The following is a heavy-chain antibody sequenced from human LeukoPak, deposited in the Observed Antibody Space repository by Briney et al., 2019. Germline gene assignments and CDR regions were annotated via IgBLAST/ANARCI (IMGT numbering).Heavy chain of an antibody. D-gene: IGHD6-13*01. Sequence: PGGSLRLSCAASGFTVSSYYMSWVRQAPGKGLEWVSDIYSGGSTYYADSFKGRFTISRDNSKNTLYLQMNSLRAEDTAVYYCARDLRRSSSWYPRAYYYCMDVWSKASTVTVYS. V-gene: IGHV3-53*01. CDR2: IYSGGST. CDR3: ARDLRRSSSWYPRAYYYCMDV. J-gene: IGHJ6*03. CDR1: GFTVSSYY.